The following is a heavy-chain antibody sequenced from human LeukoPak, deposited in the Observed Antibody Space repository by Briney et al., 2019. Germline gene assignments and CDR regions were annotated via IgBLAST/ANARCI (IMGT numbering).Heavy chain of an antibody. V-gene: IGHV1-69*13. J-gene: IGHJ6*02. D-gene: IGHD3-16*02. Sequence: ASVKVSCKASGGTFSSYAISWVRQAPGQGLEWMGGIIPIFGTANYAQKFQGRVTITADESTSTAYMELSSLRSEDTAVYYCARRLSYYYYGMDVWGQGTTVTVSS. CDR3: ARRLSYYYYGMDV. CDR2: IIPIFGTA. CDR1: GGTFSSYA.